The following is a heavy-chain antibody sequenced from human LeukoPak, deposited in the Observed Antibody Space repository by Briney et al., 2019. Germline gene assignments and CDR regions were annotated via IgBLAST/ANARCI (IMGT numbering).Heavy chain of an antibody. D-gene: IGHD2-2*01. V-gene: IGHV1-69*13. Sequence: SVKVSCKASGGTFSSYAISWVRQAPGQGLEWMGGIIPILGTANYAQKFQGRVTITADESTSTAYMELSSLRSEDTAVYYCARGYCSSTSCPPTDYWGQGTLVTVSS. J-gene: IGHJ4*02. CDR2: IIPILGTA. CDR1: GGTFSSYA. CDR3: ARGYCSSTSCPPTDY.